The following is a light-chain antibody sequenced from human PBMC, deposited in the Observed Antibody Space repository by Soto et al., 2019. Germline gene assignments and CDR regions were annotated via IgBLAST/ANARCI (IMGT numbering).Light chain of an antibody. CDR3: ASFRSGTILV. Sequence: QSVLTQPASVSGSPGQSVTISCTGPRSDIGDSNFISWYQQSPGKAPRPLIYEVNNRPSGVSRRFSGSKAGNTASLTISGLLEDDEADYFCASFRSGTILVFGSGTKVTVL. J-gene: IGLJ1*01. CDR1: RSDIGDSNF. CDR2: EVN. V-gene: IGLV2-14*01.